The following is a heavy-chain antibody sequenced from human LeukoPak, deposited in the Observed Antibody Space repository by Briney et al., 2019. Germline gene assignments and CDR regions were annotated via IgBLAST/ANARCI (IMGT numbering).Heavy chain of an antibody. V-gene: IGHV3-7*01. CDR2: IKSDGSDR. J-gene: IGHJ6*03. Sequence: GGSLRLSCAASGFTFSSYWMSWVRQAPGKGLEWVANIKSDGSDRYYVDSVKGRFTISRDNAKNSLYLQMNSLRAEDTAVYYCARDSTEYYYYYYYMDVWGKGTTVTVSS. CDR1: GFTFSSYW. D-gene: IGHD1-14*01. CDR3: ARDSTEYYYYYYYMDV.